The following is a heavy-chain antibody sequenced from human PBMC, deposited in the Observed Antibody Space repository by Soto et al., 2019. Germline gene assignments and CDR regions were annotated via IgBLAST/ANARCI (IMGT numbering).Heavy chain of an antibody. J-gene: IGHJ4*02. V-gene: IGHV3-30-3*01. CDR2: ISYDGSNK. CDR3: ASEGGEYSSSWPTLDY. Sequence: QVQLVESGGGVVQPGRSLRLSCAASGFTFSSYAMHWVRQAPGKGLEWVAVISYDGSNKYYADSVKGRFTISRDNSENTLYLQMNSLSAEDTAVYYCASEGGEYSSSWPTLDYWGQGTLVTVPS. D-gene: IGHD6-13*01. CDR1: GFTFSSYA.